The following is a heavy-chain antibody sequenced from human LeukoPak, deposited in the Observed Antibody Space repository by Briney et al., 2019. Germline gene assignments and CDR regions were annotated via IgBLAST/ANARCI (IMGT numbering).Heavy chain of an antibody. Sequence: SETLSLTCAVYGGSFSGYYWSWIRQPPGKGLEWIGEINHSGSTNYNPSLKSRVTISVDMSKNQFSLKLSSVTAADTAVYYCAREGRGYSYGYGPGFDYWGQGTLVTVSS. J-gene: IGHJ4*02. CDR2: INHSGST. CDR1: GGSFSGYY. D-gene: IGHD5-18*01. CDR3: AREGRGYSYGYGPGFDY. V-gene: IGHV4-34*01.